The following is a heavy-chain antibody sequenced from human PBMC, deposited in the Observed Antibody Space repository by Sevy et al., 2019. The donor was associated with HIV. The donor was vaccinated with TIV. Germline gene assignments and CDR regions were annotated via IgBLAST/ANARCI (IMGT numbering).Heavy chain of an antibody. V-gene: IGHV1-8*01. CDR3: ARTGGTFDV. D-gene: IGHD1-26*01. CDR2: MKPNSGNT. Sequence: ASVKVSCKASGSSFPSHDINWVRQASGQGLEWMGWMKPNSGNTGYAQKFKGRVTLTRNTSISTAYMEVSSLTSEDTAVYYCARTGGTFDVWGQGTMVTVSS. CDR1: GSSFPSHD. J-gene: IGHJ3*01.